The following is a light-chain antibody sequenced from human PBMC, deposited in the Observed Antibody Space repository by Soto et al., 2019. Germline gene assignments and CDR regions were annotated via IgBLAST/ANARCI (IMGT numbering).Light chain of an antibody. Sequence: QSALTQPASVSGWPGQSITIYCTGTSSDVGGSNYVSGYQLSPGKAPKLLIYDVYRPSGVSNRFSGSKSGNTASLTISGLQAEDEDDYYCNSYTSHGTVVFSEGTEPTVL. V-gene: IGLV2-14*01. J-gene: IGLJ3*02. CDR3: NSYTSHGTVV. CDR2: DV. CDR1: SSDVGGSNY.